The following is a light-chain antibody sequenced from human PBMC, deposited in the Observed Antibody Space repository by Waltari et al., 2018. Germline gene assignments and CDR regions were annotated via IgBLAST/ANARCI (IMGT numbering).Light chain of an antibody. V-gene: IGKV4-1*01. CDR3: QHYYSIPRT. J-gene: IGKJ3*01. CDR2: WAS. CDR1: QSILYTSNNKNY. Sequence: DIVMTQSPDSLAVPLGERATINCKASQSILYTSNNKNYLALYQQKPGQPPKLLIYWASTRESGVPDRFSGSGSGTDFTLTISSLQAEDVAVYYCQHYYSIPRTFGPGTKVDIK.